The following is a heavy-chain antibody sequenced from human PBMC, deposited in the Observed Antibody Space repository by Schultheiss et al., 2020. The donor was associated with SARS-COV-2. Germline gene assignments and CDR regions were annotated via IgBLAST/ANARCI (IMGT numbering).Heavy chain of an antibody. CDR1: GFTFSSYA. J-gene: IGHJ3*02. Sequence: GQSLKISCAASGFTFSSYAMHWVRQAPGKGLEWVAVISYDGSNKYYADSVKGRFTISRDNAKNSLYLQMNSLRAEDTAVYYCAREIITGFLEWLLPGAFDIWGQGTMVTVSS. V-gene: IGHV3-30*04. CDR2: ISYDGSNK. CDR3: AREIITGFLEWLLPGAFDI. D-gene: IGHD3-3*01.